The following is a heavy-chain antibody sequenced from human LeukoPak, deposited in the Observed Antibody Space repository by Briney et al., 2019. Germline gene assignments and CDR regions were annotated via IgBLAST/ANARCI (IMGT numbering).Heavy chain of an antibody. CDR2: LRYGGNT. D-gene: IGHD3-3*02. CDR1: GDSITSHY. J-gene: IGHJ4*02. Sequence: SETLSLTCSVSGDSITSHYWSWIRRPPGKGLEWIGYLRYGGNTNHNSSLRGRITISLDTSRNQFSLRLRSVTAADTAIYYCARESSTTQTNLFDYWGQGTLVTVSS. V-gene: IGHV4-59*11. CDR3: ARESSTTQTNLFDY.